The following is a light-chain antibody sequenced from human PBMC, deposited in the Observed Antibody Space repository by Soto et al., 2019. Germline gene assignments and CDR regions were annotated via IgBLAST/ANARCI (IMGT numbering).Light chain of an antibody. CDR2: LGS. V-gene: IGKV2-28*01. CDR1: QSLLHSNGYNY. CDR3: MQALLTPRVT. J-gene: IGKJ3*01. Sequence: DIVMTQSPLSLPVTPGEPASISCRSSQSLLHSNGYNYLDWYLQKPGQSPQLLIYLGSNRASGVPYRFSGSGSGTDFTRKISRVEAEDVGVYYCMQALLTPRVTFGPGTKVDIK.